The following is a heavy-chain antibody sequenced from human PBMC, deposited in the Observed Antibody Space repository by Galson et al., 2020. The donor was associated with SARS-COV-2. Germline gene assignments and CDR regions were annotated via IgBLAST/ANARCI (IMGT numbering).Heavy chain of an antibody. Sequence: SETLSLTCAVYGGSFSGYYWSWIRQPPGKGLEWIGEINHSGSTNYNPSLKSRVTISVDTSKNQFSLKLSSVTAADTAVYYCARGGPVMYQWYFDYWGQGTLVTVSS. D-gene: IGHD2-8*01. CDR2: INHSGST. CDR1: GGSFSGYY. CDR3: ARGGPVMYQWYFDY. J-gene: IGHJ4*02. V-gene: IGHV4-34*01.